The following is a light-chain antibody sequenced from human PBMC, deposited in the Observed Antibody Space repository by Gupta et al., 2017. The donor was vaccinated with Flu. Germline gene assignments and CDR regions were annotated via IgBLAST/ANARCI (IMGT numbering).Light chain of an antibody. CDR2: KDT. J-gene: IGLJ1*01. V-gene: IGLV3-1*01. Sequence: SAGETASITCSVDNCGDKYSSWYEPKPVPYLVWDIYKDTERPSGIPELFSGSNSANTATMTISGTEAVDEYYYYCQEGDSTTGVFGTGTKVTVL. CDR3: QEGDSTTGV. CDR1: NCGDKY.